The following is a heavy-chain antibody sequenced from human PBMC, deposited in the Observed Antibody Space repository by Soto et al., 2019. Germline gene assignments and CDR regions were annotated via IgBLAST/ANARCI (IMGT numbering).Heavy chain of an antibody. Sequence: ASVKVSCKVSGYKLSDLSVHWVRKSPGKGLEWMGGLDPEDGETVYPQKFQGRVSMTEDTYTDTAHLELSSLKSEDAAVYYCATETVDTLTASPSLPHWGQGTLVTVSS. CDR1: GYKLSDLS. D-gene: IGHD3-9*01. CDR2: LDPEDGET. V-gene: IGHV1-24*01. CDR3: ATETVDTLTASPSLPH. J-gene: IGHJ4*02.